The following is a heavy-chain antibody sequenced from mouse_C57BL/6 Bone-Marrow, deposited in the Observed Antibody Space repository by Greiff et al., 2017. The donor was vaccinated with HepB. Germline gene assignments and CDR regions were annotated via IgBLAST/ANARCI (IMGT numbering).Heavy chain of an antibody. J-gene: IGHJ3*01. Sequence: VQLKESGAELVRPGASVELSCTASGFNIKDDYMHWVKQRPEQGLEWIGWIDPENGDTEYASKFQGKATITADTSSNTAYLQLSSLTSEDTAVYYCTITTVVATRAYWGQGTLVTVSA. D-gene: IGHD1-1*01. V-gene: IGHV14-4*01. CDR3: TITTVVATRAY. CDR2: IDPENGDT. CDR1: GFNIKDDY.